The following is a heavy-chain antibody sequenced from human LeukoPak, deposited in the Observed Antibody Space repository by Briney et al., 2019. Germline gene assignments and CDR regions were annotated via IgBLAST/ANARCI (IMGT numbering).Heavy chain of an antibody. J-gene: IGHJ6*02. CDR1: GFTFSSYW. CDR2: IKEDGSDK. Sequence: GGSLRLSCAASGFTFSSYWMSWVRQAPGKGLEWVANIKEDGSDKKYVDSVKGRFTTSRDNAKNSLYLQMNSLRAEDTAVYYCAREGTVTTDGMDVWGQGTTVTVSS. V-gene: IGHV3-7*01. D-gene: IGHD4-17*01. CDR3: AREGTVTTDGMDV.